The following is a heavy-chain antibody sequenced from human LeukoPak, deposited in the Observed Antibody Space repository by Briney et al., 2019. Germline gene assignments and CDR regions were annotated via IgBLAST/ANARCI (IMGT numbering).Heavy chain of an antibody. J-gene: IGHJ5*02. D-gene: IGHD6-6*01. CDR3: ARRRSGTSSEFDP. CDR2: IYYSGST. CDR1: GGSISSYY. Sequence: SETLSLTCTVSGGSISSYYWSWIRQPPGKGLEWIGYIYYSGSTNYNPSLKSRVTISVDTSKNQSSLKLSSVTAADTAVYYCARRRSGTSSEFDPWGQGTLVTVSS. V-gene: IGHV4-59*08.